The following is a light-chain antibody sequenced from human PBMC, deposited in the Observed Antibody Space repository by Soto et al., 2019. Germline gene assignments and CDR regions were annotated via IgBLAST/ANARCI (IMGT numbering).Light chain of an antibody. CDR2: HAS. Sequence: EIVLTQSPGTLSLSPGESATLSCRASQTITNDYLAWYQQKDGQAPRLLIYHASTRATGIPDRFSGSGSGPEYTLTFSRLEPEDFAVYSCQQYGFTPISFGQGTRLELK. CDR3: QQYGFTPIS. V-gene: IGKV3-20*01. CDR1: QTITNDY. J-gene: IGKJ5*01.